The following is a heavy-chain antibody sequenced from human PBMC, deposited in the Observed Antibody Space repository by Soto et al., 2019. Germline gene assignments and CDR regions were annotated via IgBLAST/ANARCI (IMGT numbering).Heavy chain of an antibody. V-gene: IGHV4-59*08. J-gene: IGHJ4*02. Sequence: SETLSLTCSVSGGSITTYHWGWIRQPPGKGLEWIGDIYYSGSTNYNPSLKSRVTISIDRSKNQFSLKLTSVTAADTAVYYCAKHLVSTRSLDNWGQGTLVTVSS. CDR2: IYYSGST. D-gene: IGHD3-9*01. CDR1: GGSITTYH. CDR3: AKHLVSTRSLDN.